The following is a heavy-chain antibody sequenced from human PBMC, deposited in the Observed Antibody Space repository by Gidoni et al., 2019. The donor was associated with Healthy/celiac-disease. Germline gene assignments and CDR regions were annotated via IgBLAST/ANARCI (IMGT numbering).Heavy chain of an antibody. Sequence: QVQLVQSGAEVKKPGSSVKVSCKASGGTFSSYAISWVRQAPGQGLEWMGGIIPIFGTANYAQKFQGRVTITADESTSTAYMELSSLRSEDTAVYYCARRSKGYVDGYNPYYFDYWGQGTLVTVSS. D-gene: IGHD5-12*01. CDR1: GGTFSSYA. V-gene: IGHV1-69*01. CDR2: IIPIFGTA. J-gene: IGHJ4*02. CDR3: ARRSKGYVDGYNPYYFDY.